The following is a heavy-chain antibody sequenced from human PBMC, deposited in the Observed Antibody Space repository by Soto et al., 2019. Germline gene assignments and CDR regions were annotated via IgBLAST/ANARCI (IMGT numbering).Heavy chain of an antibody. CDR3: AKDQHPTDIVVVAADPAGFDY. J-gene: IGHJ4*02. D-gene: IGHD2-2*01. V-gene: IGHV3-23*01. CDR1: GFTFISYA. CDR2: ISGSGGST. Sequence: PGGSLRLSCAASGFTFISYAMSWVRQAPGKGLEWVSAISGSGGSTYYADSVKGRFTISRDNSKNTLYLQMNSLRAEDTAVYYCAKDQHPTDIVVVAADPAGFDYWGQGTLVTVSS.